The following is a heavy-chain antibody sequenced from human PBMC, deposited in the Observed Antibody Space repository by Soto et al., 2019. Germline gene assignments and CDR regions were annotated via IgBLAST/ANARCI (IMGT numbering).Heavy chain of an antibody. CDR2: ISGSGGST. J-gene: IGHJ4*02. CDR1: GFTFSSYA. V-gene: IGHV3-23*01. CDR3: SKCGYSYGSVDY. Sequence: EVQLLESGGGLVQPGGSLRLSCAASGFTFSSYAMSWVRQAPGKGLEWVSAISGSGGSTYYADSVKGRFTISRDNSKNTLYLQMNSLRAEDTAVYYCSKCGYSYGSVDYWGQGTLVTVSS. D-gene: IGHD5-18*01.